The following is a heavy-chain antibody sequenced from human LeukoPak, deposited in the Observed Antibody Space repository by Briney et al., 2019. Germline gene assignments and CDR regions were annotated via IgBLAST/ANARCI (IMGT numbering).Heavy chain of an antibody. CDR2: IKQDGSEK. J-gene: IGHJ4*02. D-gene: IGHD3-16*01. V-gene: IGHV3-7*03. CDR3: AKIPQVATYTVPNFDF. Sequence: GGSLRLSCAASGFTFSSYWMSWVRQAPGKGLEWVANIKQDGSEKYYVDSVKGRFTISRDNAKNSLYLQMNSLRAEDAAVYYCAKIPQVATYTVPNFDFWGQGTLVTVSS. CDR1: GFTFSSYW.